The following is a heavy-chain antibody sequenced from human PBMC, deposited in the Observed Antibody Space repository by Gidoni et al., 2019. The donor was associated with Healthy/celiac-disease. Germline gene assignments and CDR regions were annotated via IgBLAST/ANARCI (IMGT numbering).Heavy chain of an antibody. Sequence: QVQLVQSGAEVKKPGSSVKVSCTASGGTFSSYAISWVRQAPGQGLEWMGGIIPIFGTANYAQKFQGRVTITADESTSTAYMELSSLRSEDTAVYYCARGDTAMVIGTPGHWGQGTLVTVSS. J-gene: IGHJ4*02. CDR1: GGTFSSYA. CDR2: IIPIFGTA. D-gene: IGHD5-18*01. V-gene: IGHV1-69*01. CDR3: ARGDTAMVIGTPGH.